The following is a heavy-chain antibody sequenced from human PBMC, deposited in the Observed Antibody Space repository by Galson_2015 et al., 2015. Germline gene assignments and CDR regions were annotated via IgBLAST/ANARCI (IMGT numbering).Heavy chain of an antibody. J-gene: IGHJ5*01. CDR3: ARDPMIVRNAPSASWFDS. Sequence: SLRLSCAVSGFTIRSHDIHWVRQAPGKGLEWVAVSWYDRNDRYYADSVKGRVTLSSDDSRNTVYLHLNSLRPEDTAVYFCARDPMIVRNAPSASWFDSWGQGTLVTVAS. V-gene: IGHV3-33*01. D-gene: IGHD2/OR15-2a*01. CDR2: SWYDRNDR. CDR1: GFTIRSHD.